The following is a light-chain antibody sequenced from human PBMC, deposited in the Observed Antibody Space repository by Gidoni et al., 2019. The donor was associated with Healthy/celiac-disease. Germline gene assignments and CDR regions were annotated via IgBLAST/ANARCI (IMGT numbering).Light chain of an antibody. CDR3: QQRSNWPPVT. Sequence: EIVLTQSPATLSLSPGARATLPCRASQSVSSYLAWYQQKPGQAPRLLIYDASNRATGIPDRFSGSGSGTDFTLTISSLEPEDFAVYYCQQRSNWPPVTFGQGTRLEIK. J-gene: IGKJ5*01. CDR1: QSVSSY. CDR2: DAS. V-gene: IGKV3-11*01.